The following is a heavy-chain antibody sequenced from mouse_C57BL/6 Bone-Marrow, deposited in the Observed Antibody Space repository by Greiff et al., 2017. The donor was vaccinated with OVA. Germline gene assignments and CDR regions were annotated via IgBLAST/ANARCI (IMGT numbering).Heavy chain of an antibody. CDR3: ARRFLVYYYGSSPAWFAY. J-gene: IGHJ3*01. CDR2: IYPRSGDT. CDR1: GYTFTSYG. D-gene: IGHD1-1*01. Sequence: QVQLQQSGAELARPGASVKLSCKASGYTFTSYGISWVKQRTGQGLEWIGEIYPRSGDTYYNEKFKGKATLTADNSSSTAYMELRSLTSEDSAVYFVARRFLVYYYGSSPAWFAYWGKGTLVTVSA. V-gene: IGHV1-81*01.